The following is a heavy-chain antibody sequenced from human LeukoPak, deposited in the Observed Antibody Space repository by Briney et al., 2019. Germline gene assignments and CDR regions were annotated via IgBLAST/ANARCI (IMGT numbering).Heavy chain of an antibody. J-gene: IGHJ4*02. CDR2: IYYSGST. D-gene: IGHD4-17*01. V-gene: IGHV4-59*12. CDR3: VNNYGDYLR. CDR1: GGSISSYY. Sequence: SETLSLTCTVSGGSISSYYWSWIRQPPGKGLEWIGYIYYSGSTNYNPSLKSRVTISVDTSKNQFSLKLSSVTAADTAVYYCVNNYGDYLRWGQGTLVTVSS.